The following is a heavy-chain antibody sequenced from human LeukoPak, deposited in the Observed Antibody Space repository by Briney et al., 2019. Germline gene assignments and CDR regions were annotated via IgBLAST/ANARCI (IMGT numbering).Heavy chain of an antibody. CDR3: AKDPHIVVVTALVDY. V-gene: IGHV3-23*01. CDR1: GFTFSSYA. CDR2: ISGSGGST. J-gene: IGHJ4*02. D-gene: IGHD2-21*02. Sequence: PGASLRLFCAASGFTFSSYAMSWVRQAPGKGLEWVSAISGSGGSTYYADSVQGRFTISRDNSKNTLYLQMNSLRAEDTAVYYCAKDPHIVVVTALVDYWGQGTLVTVSS.